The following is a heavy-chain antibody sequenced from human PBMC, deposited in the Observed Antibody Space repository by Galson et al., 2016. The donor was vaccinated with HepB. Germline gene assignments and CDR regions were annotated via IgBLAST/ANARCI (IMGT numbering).Heavy chain of an antibody. CDR2: INQHGSEK. CDR1: GFTFSSYW. V-gene: IGHV3-7*01. D-gene: IGHD2-15*01. Sequence: SLRLSCEASGFTFSSYWMSWVRQAPGKGLEWVANINQHGSEKIYVDSVKGRITITRDNATNSAFLHMDSLLADDTAMYFCSREDADLPSTSSYFDPWGQGTLVTVSS. CDR3: SREDADLPSTSSYFDP. J-gene: IGHJ5*02.